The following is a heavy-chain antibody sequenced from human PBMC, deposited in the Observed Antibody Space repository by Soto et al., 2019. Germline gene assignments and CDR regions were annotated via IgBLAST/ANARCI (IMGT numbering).Heavy chain of an antibody. J-gene: IGHJ5*02. V-gene: IGHV4-39*01. CDR1: GGSISSSSYY. D-gene: IGHD5-12*01. CDR2: IYYSGST. CDR3: ARLSWVYSGYGKFDP. Sequence: QLQLQESGPGLVKPSETLSLTCTVAGGSISSSSYYWGWIRQPPGKVLEWIGSIYYSGSTYYNPSLKSRVTISVDTSKNQFSLKLSSVTAADTAVYDCARLSWVYSGYGKFDPWGQGTLVTVSS.